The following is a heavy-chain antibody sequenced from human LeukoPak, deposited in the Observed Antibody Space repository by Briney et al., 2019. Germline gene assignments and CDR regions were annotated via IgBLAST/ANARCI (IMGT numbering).Heavy chain of an antibody. CDR3: ARVGATTDFYYYGMDV. D-gene: IGHD3-16*01. J-gene: IGHJ6*02. CDR2: ISSSGSTI. V-gene: IGHV3-11*01. Sequence: GSLRLSCAASGFTFSDYYMSWIRQAPGKGLEWVSYISSSGSTIYYADSVKGRFTISRDNAKNSLYLQMNSLRAEDTAVYYCARVGATTDFYYYGMDVWGQGTTVTVSS. CDR1: GFTFSDYY.